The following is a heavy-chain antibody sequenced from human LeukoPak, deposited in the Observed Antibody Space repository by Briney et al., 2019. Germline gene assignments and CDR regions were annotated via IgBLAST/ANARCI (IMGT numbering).Heavy chain of an antibody. CDR2: MFYSGST. J-gene: IGHJ5*02. D-gene: IGHD3-10*01. V-gene: IGHV4-59*11. Sequence: PSETLSLLCTVSGGSISSHFWSWIRQPPGKGLEWIGYMFYSGSTNYNPSLKSRVTISVDASKNQFSLKLTSVSAADTAVYYCARDRAPVTMIRGAPGGFDPWGQGTLVTVSS. CDR3: ARDRAPVTMIRGAPGGFDP. CDR1: GGSISSHF.